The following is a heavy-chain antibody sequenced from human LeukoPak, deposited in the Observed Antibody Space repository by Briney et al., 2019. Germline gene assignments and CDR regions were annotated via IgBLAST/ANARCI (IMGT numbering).Heavy chain of an antibody. CDR2: ISSSSSYI. CDR3: ARETRYGSGSYFPDY. J-gene: IGHJ4*02. D-gene: IGHD3-10*01. Sequence: GGSLRLSCEGYGFTFSDDWMNWVRQAPGKGLEWVSSISSSSSYIYYADSVKGRFTISRDNAKNSLYLQINSLRAEDTAVYYCARETRYGSGSYFPDYWGQGTLVTVSS. V-gene: IGHV3-21*01. CDR1: GFTFSDDW.